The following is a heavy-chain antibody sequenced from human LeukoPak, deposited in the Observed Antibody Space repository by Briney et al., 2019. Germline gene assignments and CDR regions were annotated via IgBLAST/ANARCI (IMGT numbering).Heavy chain of an antibody. D-gene: IGHD4-17*01. CDR1: GFTFSSYA. CDR2: ISYDGSNE. CDR3: AKSGYGDYVNFDY. V-gene: IGHV3-30-3*02. J-gene: IGHJ4*02. Sequence: PGGSLRLSCSASGFTFSSYAMHWVRQAPGKGLEWVTVISYDGSNEYYADSVKGRFTIARDNSKNTLYLQMNSLRAEDTAVYYCAKSGYGDYVNFDYWGQGTLVTVSS.